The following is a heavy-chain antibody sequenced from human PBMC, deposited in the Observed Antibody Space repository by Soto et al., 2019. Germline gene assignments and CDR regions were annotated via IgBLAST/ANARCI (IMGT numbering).Heavy chain of an antibody. CDR2: IYYSGST. CDR1: GGSISSYY. Sequence: QVQLQESGPGLVKPSETLSLMCTVSGGSISSYYWSWIRQPPGKGLEGIGDIYYSGSTNYNPSLKSRVTISVDTSKNQFSLKLSSVTAADTAVYYCARERRDGYKHYFDYWGQGTLVTVSS. D-gene: IGHD5-12*01. J-gene: IGHJ4*02. CDR3: ARERRDGYKHYFDY. V-gene: IGHV4-59*01.